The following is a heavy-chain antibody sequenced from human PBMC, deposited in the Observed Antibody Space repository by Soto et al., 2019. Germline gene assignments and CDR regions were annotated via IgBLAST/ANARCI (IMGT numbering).Heavy chain of an antibody. J-gene: IGHJ6*02. Sequence: SLRLSCAASGFTFSSYSMNWVRQAPGKGLEWVSYISSSSSTIYYADSVKGRFTISRDNAKNSLYLQMNSLRDEDTAVYYCARDQLSVVVVAATRNYYYGMDVWGQGTTVTVSS. V-gene: IGHV3-48*02. D-gene: IGHD2-15*01. CDR2: ISSSSSTI. CDR3: ARDQLSVVVVAATRNYYYGMDV. CDR1: GFTFSSYS.